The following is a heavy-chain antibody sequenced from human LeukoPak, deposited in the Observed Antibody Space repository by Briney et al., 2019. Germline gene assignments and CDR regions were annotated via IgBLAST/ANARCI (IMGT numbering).Heavy chain of an antibody. V-gene: IGHV1-46*01. CDR3: ARDYGGNYNWFDP. CDR1: GYTFTSYY. J-gene: IGHJ5*02. CDR2: INPSGGST. Sequence: ASVKVSCKASGYTFTSYYMHWVRQAPGQGLEWMGVINPSGGSTSYAQKFQGRVTMTRDMSTSTVYMELSSLRSEATAVYYCARDYGGNYNWFDPWGQGTLVTVSS. D-gene: IGHD4-23*01.